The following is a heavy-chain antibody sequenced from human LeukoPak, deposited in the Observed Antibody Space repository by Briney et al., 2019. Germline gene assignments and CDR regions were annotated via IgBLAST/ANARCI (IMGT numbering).Heavy chain of an antibody. J-gene: IGHJ4*02. CDR1: GGSFIGFH. Sequence: SETLSLTCAVYGGSFIGFHWNWIRQPPGKGLEWIGDINHSGSTNYNPSLKSRVTISVDKSKNQFSLKLSSVTAADTAVYYCARQPSGSYFDYWGQGTLVTVSS. CDR3: ARQPSGSYFDY. D-gene: IGHD1-26*01. CDR2: INHSGST. V-gene: IGHV4-34*01.